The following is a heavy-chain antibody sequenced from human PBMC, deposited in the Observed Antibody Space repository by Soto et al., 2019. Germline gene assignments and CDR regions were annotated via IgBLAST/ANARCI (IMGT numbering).Heavy chain of an antibody. D-gene: IGHD3-16*01. CDR1: GFTFSSFE. Sequence: EVQLVESGGGLVQPGGSLRLSCAASGFTFSSFEMTWVRQAPGKGLEWVSYITSGVSTTYYADSVKGRFTISRDNAKNSLYLQMNRLRAEDTAVYYCARVGDDSYLGKMYFFDYWGHGTLVTVSS. J-gene: IGHJ4*01. CDR3: ARVGDDSYLGKMYFFDY. V-gene: IGHV3-48*03. CDR2: ITSGVSTT.